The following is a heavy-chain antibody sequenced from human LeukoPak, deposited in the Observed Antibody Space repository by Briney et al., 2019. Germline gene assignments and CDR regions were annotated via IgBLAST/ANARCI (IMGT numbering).Heavy chain of an antibody. CDR3: ENDYRSGSFHDF. D-gene: IGHD3-10*01. J-gene: IGHJ4*02. CDR1: GLAFSSYA. V-gene: IGHV3-23*01. CDR2: ISRRDDYT. Sequence: PGGSLRLSCAASGLAFSSYAMSWVRQPPGKGLEWVSVISRRDDYTYYADSVKGRFTISRDNSKNTLYLQMNTLRAEDTAVYYCENDYRSGSFHDFWGQGTLVTVSS.